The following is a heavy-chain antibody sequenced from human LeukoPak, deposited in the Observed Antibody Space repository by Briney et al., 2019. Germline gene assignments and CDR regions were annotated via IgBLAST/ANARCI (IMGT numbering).Heavy chain of an antibody. CDR1: GGSISSYY. CDR2: IYTSGST. V-gene: IGHV4-4*07. D-gene: IGHD2-2*03. CDR3: ARDGYCSSTSCYHPLDPNWFDP. J-gene: IGHJ5*02. Sequence: SETLSLTCTVSGGSISSYYWSWLRQPAGKGLEWIGRIYTSGSTNYNPSLKSRVTMSVDTSKNQFSLKLSSVTAAGTAVYYCARDGYCSSTSCYHPLDPNWFDPWGQGTLVTVSS.